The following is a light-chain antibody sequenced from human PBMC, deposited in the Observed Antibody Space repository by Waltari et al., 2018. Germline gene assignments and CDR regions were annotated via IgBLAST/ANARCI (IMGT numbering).Light chain of an antibody. Sequence: DIQMTQSPSSLSPSVRDRVIITCRASHAINTFLAWFQQKPGKAPRSLIYAASTLQSGVSSNFSGSGSGTNFTLTISSLQPEDCATYYCQQYNSFPPTFGGGTRVEI. CDR3: QQYNSFPPT. CDR2: AAS. J-gene: IGKJ4*01. CDR1: HAINTF. V-gene: IGKV1-16*02.